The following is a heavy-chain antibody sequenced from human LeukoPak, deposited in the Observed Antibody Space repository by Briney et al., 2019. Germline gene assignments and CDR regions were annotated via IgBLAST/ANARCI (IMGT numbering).Heavy chain of an antibody. V-gene: IGHV5-51*01. Sequence: GESLKISCKGSGYRFTSYWIGWVRQMPGKGLEWMGIIYPGDSETRYSPSSQGQVTISAGKSISTAYLQWNSLKASDTAMYYCARQGIAGGGIDYWGQGTLLTVSS. CDR3: ARQGIAGGGIDY. CDR2: IYPGDSET. J-gene: IGHJ4*01. D-gene: IGHD6-19*01. CDR1: GYRFTSYW.